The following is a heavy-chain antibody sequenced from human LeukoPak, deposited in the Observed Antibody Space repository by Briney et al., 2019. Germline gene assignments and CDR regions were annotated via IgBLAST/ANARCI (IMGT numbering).Heavy chain of an antibody. J-gene: IGHJ4*02. CDR3: ARNIYSSSSWRFDY. D-gene: IGHD6-6*01. CDR1: GFTFSSYA. Sequence: PGGSLRLSCAASGFTFSSYAMSWARQAPGKGLDWVSAISGSGASTYYADSVKGRFTISRDISKNALYLQMNSLRAEDTAVFYCARNIYSSSSWRFDYWGQGTLVTVSS. V-gene: IGHV3-23*01. CDR2: ISGSGAST.